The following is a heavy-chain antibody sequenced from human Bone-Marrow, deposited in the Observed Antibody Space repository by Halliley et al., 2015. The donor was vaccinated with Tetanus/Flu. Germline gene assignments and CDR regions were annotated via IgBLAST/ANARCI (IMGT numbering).Heavy chain of an antibody. CDR3: AKDPDTCFIRRSCSDTSLTGFDY. CDR2: VIT. J-gene: IGHJ4*02. V-gene: IGHV3-23*01. Sequence: VITYYADSVKGRFTISRDNSKNTLYLQRSSLRAEDTAVYYCAKDPDTCFIRRSCSDTSLTGFDYWGQGNLVTVSS. D-gene: IGHD2-15*01.